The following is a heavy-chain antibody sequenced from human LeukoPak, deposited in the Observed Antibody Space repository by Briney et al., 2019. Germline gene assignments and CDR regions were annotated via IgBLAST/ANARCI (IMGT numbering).Heavy chain of an antibody. V-gene: IGHV3-23*01. CDR2: ITGTGGST. J-gene: IGHJ4*02. CDR1: GFTFSSYA. Sequence: GGSLRLSCAASGFTFSSYAMSWVRQAPGKGLEWVSAITGTGGSTYYVASVKGRFTISRDNAKNSLYLQMNSLRAEDTAVYYCARDPSFDYWGQGTLVTVSS. CDR3: ARDPSFDY.